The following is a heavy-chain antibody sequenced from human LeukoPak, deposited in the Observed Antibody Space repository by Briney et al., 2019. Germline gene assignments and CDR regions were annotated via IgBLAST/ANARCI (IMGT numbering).Heavy chain of an antibody. CDR2: IYYSGST. CDR3: ARGLDSSGYCIDY. CDR1: GGSIGSYY. J-gene: IGHJ4*02. Sequence: SETLSLTCTVSGGSIGSYYWSWIRQPPGKGLEWIGYIYYSGSTNYNPSLKSRVTISVDTSKNQFSLKLSSVTAADTAVYYCARGLDSSGYCIDYWGQGTLVTVSS. V-gene: IGHV4-59*01. D-gene: IGHD3-22*01.